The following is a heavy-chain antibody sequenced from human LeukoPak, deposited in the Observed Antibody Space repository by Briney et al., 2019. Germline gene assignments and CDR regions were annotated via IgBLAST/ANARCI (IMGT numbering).Heavy chain of an antibody. D-gene: IGHD3-10*01. J-gene: IGHJ4*02. CDR3: ARDGAIDYYGSGSYPKD. Sequence: GGSLRLSCAASGFTFSSYAMRWVRQAPGKGLEWVAVISYDGSNKYYADSVKGRFTISRDNSKNTLYLQMNSLRAEDTAVYYCARDGAIDYYGSGSYPKDWGQGTLVTVSS. V-gene: IGHV3-30*04. CDR1: GFTFSSYA. CDR2: ISYDGSNK.